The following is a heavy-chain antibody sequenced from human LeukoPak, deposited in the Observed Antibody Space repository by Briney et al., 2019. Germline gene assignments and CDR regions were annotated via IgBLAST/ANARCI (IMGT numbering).Heavy chain of an antibody. D-gene: IGHD3-10*01. V-gene: IGHV3-21*01. CDR3: ASIRGFSGAFDI. Sequence: GGSLRLSCAASGFTFSSYSMNWVRQAPGKGLEWVSSISSSSNYIYYADSVKGRFTISRDNAKNSLYLQMNSLRAEDTAVYYCASIRGFSGAFDIWGQGTMVTVSS. CDR2: ISSSSNYI. CDR1: GFTFSSYS. J-gene: IGHJ3*02.